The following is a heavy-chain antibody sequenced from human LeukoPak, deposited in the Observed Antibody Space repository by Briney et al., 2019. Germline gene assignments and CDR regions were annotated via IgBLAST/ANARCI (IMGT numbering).Heavy chain of an antibody. Sequence: SETLSLTCTVSGGSISSYYWSWIRQPAGKGLEWIGRIYTSGSTNYNPSLKSRVTMSVDTSKNQFSLKLSSVTAADTAVYYCARTPTPPYSSSWLLFFSFDYWGQGTLVTVSS. CDR2: IYTSGST. V-gene: IGHV4-4*07. J-gene: IGHJ4*02. CDR1: GGSISSYY. D-gene: IGHD6-13*01. CDR3: ARTPTPPYSSSWLLFFSFDY.